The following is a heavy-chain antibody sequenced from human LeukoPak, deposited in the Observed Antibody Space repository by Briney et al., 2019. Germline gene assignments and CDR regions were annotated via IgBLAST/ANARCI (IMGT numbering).Heavy chain of an antibody. CDR3: ARDTYYYDSRDWFDP. CDR2: IDTSGST. Sequence: PSETLSLTCTVSGGSISSYYWSWIRQPAGKGLEWIGRIDTSGSTNYNPSLKSRVTMSVDTYKNQFSLRLSSVTAADTAVYYCARDTYYYDSRDWFDPWGQGTLVTVSS. D-gene: IGHD3-22*01. CDR1: GGSISSYY. V-gene: IGHV4-4*07. J-gene: IGHJ5*02.